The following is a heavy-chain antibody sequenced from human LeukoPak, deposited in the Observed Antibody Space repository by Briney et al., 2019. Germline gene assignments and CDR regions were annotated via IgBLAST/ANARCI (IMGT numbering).Heavy chain of an antibody. Sequence: GRSLTLSCAPAGFTFSSYGMHWVRQAPGKGPEWVAFIWYDGSKKFYADSVKGRFTISRDNSKNTLYLQMNSLRAEDSAVYSCAKDYGTASNWFDPWGQGTLVTVSS. CDR3: AKDYGTASNWFDP. CDR1: GFTFSSYG. D-gene: IGHD3-10*01. V-gene: IGHV3-33*06. CDR2: IWYDGSKK. J-gene: IGHJ5*02.